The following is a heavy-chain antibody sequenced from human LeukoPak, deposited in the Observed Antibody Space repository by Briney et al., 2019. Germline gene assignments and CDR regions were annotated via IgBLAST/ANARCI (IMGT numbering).Heavy chain of an antibody. CDR1: GGSISSGGYY. D-gene: IGHD5-24*01. CDR3: AAREDVYNFGSWWYFDL. CDR2: IYHSGST. J-gene: IGHJ2*01. Sequence: SQTLSLTCTVSGGSISSGGYYWSCIRQPPGKGLEWIGYIYHSGSTYYNPSLKSRATISVDTSKNHFSLKVISVTAADSAIYYCAAREDVYNFGSWWYFDLWGRGTLVTVSS. V-gene: IGHV4-30-2*02.